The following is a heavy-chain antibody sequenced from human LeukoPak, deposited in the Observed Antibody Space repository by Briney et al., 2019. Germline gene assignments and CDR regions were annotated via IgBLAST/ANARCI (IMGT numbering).Heavy chain of an antibody. CDR1: GFMFSSYA. CDR3: ARDRAWNYFDY. D-gene: IGHD3-3*01. J-gene: IGHJ4*02. CDR2: ISNDGSRK. V-gene: IGHV3-30*03. Sequence: TGGSLRLSCAASGFMFSSYAVNWVRQAPGKGLEWVAIISNDGSRKYYAHSVEGRFTISRDNSKNTLYLQMDSLRAEDTAVYYCARDRAWNYFDYWGQGTLVTVSS.